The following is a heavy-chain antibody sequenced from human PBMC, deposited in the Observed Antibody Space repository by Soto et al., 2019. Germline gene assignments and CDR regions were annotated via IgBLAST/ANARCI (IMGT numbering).Heavy chain of an antibody. CDR1: GFTFTSYG. CDR3: AKISSAYSYPAFDI. CDR2: ISDDGSNK. V-gene: IGHV3-30*18. Sequence: PGGSLRLSCAASGFTFTSYGMHWVRQAPGKGLEWVAVISDDGSNKNYAESVGGRFTISRDNSKSTLYLQMNSLRAEDTAVYYCAKISSAYSYPAFDIWGQGTMVTVSS. D-gene: IGHD3-22*01. J-gene: IGHJ3*02.